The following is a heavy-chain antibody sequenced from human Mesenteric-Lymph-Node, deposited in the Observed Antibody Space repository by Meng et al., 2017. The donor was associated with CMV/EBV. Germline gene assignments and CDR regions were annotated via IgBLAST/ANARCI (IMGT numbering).Heavy chain of an antibody. CDR2: ISGSGGNT. CDR3: AKVIKGDIIVVPASWNFDY. V-gene: IGHV3-23*01. J-gene: IGHJ4*02. Sequence: GGSLRLSCAASGFSFSAYAMSWVRQAPGKGLEWVSDISGSGGNTYYADSVKGRLTISRDNSKNTLHLQMNSMRAEDTALYYCAKVIKGDIIVVPASWNFDYWGQGTLVTVSS. CDR1: GFSFSAYA. D-gene: IGHD2-2*01.